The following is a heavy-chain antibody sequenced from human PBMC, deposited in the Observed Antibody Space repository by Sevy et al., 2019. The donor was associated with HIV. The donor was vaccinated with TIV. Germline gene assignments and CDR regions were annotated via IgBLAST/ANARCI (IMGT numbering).Heavy chain of an antibody. D-gene: IGHD3-10*01. CDR3: ARVFVTMVRGVTEFDY. CDR1: GFTFSSYA. J-gene: IGHJ4*02. V-gene: IGHV3-30*04. Sequence: GGSLRLSCAASGFTFSSYAMHWVRPAPGKGLEWVAVISSEGGNKYYADSVKGRFTISRDNSKNALYLQMNSLRAEDTAVYYCARVFVTMVRGVTEFDYWGQGTLVTVSS. CDR2: ISSEGGNK.